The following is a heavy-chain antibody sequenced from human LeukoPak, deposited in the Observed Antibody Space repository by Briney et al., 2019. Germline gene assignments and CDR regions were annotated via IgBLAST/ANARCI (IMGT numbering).Heavy chain of an antibody. D-gene: IGHD3-3*01. J-gene: IGHJ6*02. V-gene: IGHV3-64D*06. CDR2: ISSNGGST. CDR3: VKDGSPYYDFWSGLYYYYYGMGV. CDR1: GFTFSSYA. Sequence: GGSLRLSCSASGFTFSSYAMHWVRQAPGKGLEYVSAISSNGGSTYYADSVKGRFTISRDNSKNTLYLQMSSLRAEDTAVYYCVKDGSPYYDFWSGLYYYYYGMGVWGQGTTVTVSS.